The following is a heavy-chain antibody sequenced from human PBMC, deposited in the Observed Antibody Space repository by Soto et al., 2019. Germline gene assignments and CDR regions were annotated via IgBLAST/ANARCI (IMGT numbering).Heavy chain of an antibody. CDR2: IYHIGSP. Sequence: QVQLQESGPGLVKPSQTLSLTCTVSGRSVSSGGYYWTWIRQHPGRGLEWIGYIYHIGSPYYNPSLESRVTISLETSKNQFSLNLTSVTAADTAIYYCVRDRAMDSSGHWFDTWGQGTLVTVSS. V-gene: IGHV4-31*03. J-gene: IGHJ5*02. D-gene: IGHD6-19*01. CDR1: GRSVSSGGYY. CDR3: VRDRAMDSSGHWFDT.